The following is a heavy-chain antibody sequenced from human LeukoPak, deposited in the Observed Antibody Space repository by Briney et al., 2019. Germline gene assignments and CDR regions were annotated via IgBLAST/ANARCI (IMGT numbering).Heavy chain of an antibody. D-gene: IGHD5-12*01. CDR2: ISSDGST. J-gene: IGHJ4*02. CDR1: GFTFSSYW. Sequence: PGGSLRLSCVVSGFTFSSYWMSWVRQAPGKGLVWVSRISSDGSTNYADSVKGRFTISRDNSKNTLYLQMNSLRAEDTAVYYCAKEGYSGWGQGTLVTVSS. V-gene: IGHV3-74*01. CDR3: AKEGYSG.